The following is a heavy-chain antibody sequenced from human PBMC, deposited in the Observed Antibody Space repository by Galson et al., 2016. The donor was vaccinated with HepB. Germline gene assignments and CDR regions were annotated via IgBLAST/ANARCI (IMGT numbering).Heavy chain of an antibody. CDR2: TIPMFGTP. CDR1: GGIFSNYD. V-gene: IGHV1-69*06. D-gene: IGHD5-18*01. Sequence: SVKVSCKASGGIFSNYDIVWVRQAPGQGLEWMGGTIPMFGTPKYSQKFQGRVTMTADKSTATAYMEVSSLTSEDTAAYYCAAAPHYVETAVLKWGPKPPKRHCYYHRDVWGRRTEVTDSS. J-gene: IGHJ6*03. CDR3: AAAPHYVETAVLKWGPKPPKRHCYYHRDV.